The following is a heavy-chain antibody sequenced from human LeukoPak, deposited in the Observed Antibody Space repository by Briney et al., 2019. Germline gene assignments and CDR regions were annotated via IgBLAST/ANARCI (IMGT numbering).Heavy chain of an antibody. D-gene: IGHD6-19*01. CDR2: IYIDGSST. Sequence: GGSLRLSCEASGFTFNNYWMHWVRQAPGKGLVWVSRIYIDGSSTGYADSVKGRFTISRDNAKNTLYMQMNSLRTEDTAVYYCVRVSSDWVAFDVWGQGTMVTVSS. J-gene: IGHJ3*01. CDR1: GFTFNNYW. CDR3: VRVSSDWVAFDV. V-gene: IGHV3-74*01.